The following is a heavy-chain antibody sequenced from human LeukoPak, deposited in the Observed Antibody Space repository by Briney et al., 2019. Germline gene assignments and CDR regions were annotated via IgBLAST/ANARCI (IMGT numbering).Heavy chain of an antibody. V-gene: IGHV3-30*02. J-gene: IGHJ4*02. CDR1: GFTFTNYG. D-gene: IGHD1-26*01. Sequence: GGSLRLSCAASGFTFTNYGMHWVRQAPGKGLEWVAVVWFDGTNKYYADSVKGRFTISRDDSKNTLYLQMNSLRAEDTAVCYCVKDSLGAIIDHWGQGTLVTVSS. CDR2: VWFDGTNK. CDR3: VKDSLGAIIDH.